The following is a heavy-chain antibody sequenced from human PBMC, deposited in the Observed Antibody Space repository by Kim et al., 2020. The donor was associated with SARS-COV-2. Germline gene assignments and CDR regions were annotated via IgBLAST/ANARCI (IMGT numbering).Heavy chain of an antibody. J-gene: IGHJ6*02. V-gene: IGHV3-53*04. D-gene: IGHD3-16*01. CDR1: KFTVSKNY. CDR3: ARGLMGLDV. Sequence: GGSLRLSCAASKFTVSKNYMTWVRQAPGKGLECVSVIYSDGSTSYADSVNGRFTISRHNSKNTLYLQMNSLRREDTAVYYCARGLMGLDVWGQGTTVTVSS. CDR2: IYSDGST.